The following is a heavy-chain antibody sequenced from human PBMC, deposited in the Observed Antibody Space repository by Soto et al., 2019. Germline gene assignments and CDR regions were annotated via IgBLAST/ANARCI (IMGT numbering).Heavy chain of an antibody. V-gene: IGHV4-31*01. D-gene: IGHD2-21*01. CDR3: AASCVACGGFNYYGMDV. J-gene: IGHJ6*02. CDR1: GGSINSGGYY. Sequence: QVQLQESGPGLVKPSQTLSLTCTVSGGSINSGGYYWSWIRQHPGKGLEWIGYIYYSESTFYNPSRKSLVTLSVDTSKDQFSLKLSSVTAADTAVYYCAASCVACGGFNYYGMDVWGQGTTVTVSS. CDR2: IYYSEST.